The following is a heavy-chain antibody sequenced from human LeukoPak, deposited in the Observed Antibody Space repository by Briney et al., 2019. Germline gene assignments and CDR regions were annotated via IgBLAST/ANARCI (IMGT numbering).Heavy chain of an antibody. CDR2: IYYSGST. V-gene: IGHV4-59*12. D-gene: IGHD1-26*01. J-gene: IGHJ6*03. CDR3: ARGVVGATTVDYYYYYYMDV. Sequence: PSETLSLTCTVSGGSISTYYWSWVRQSPGKGLEWIGHIYYSGSTNYNPSLKSRVAMSVDTSKNQFSLKLSSVTAADTAVYYCARGVVGATTVDYYYYYYMDVWGKGTTVTVSS. CDR1: GGSISTYY.